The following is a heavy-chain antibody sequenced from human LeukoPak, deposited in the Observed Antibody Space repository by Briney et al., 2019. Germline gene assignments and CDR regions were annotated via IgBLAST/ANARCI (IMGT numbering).Heavy chain of an antibody. D-gene: IGHD3-10*01. CDR1: GGIFSTYP. CDR2: IIPILEIT. Sequence: SVKVSCKASGGIFSTYPISWVRQAPGQGLEWMGRIIPILEITNYAQKFQGRVTITADKSTSTAYMDLSSLTSEDTAIYYCAKLEGFAEMSTGVVYWGQGSLVTVSS. J-gene: IGHJ4*02. CDR3: AKLEGFAEMSTGVVY. V-gene: IGHV1-69*02.